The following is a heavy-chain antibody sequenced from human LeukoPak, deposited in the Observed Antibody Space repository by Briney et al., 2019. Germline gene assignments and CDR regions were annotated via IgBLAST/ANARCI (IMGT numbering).Heavy chain of an antibody. Sequence: SETLSLTCTVSGGSVSSSGYYWGWIRQPPGKGLEWIGSIYYSGSTYYNPSLKSRVSISVDTSKNQFSLNLTSVTAADTAVYYCARNYGGENYFDYWGQGTLVTVSS. CDR3: ARNYGGENYFDY. CDR1: GGSVSSSGYY. D-gene: IGHD4-23*01. V-gene: IGHV4-39*01. CDR2: IYYSGST. J-gene: IGHJ4*02.